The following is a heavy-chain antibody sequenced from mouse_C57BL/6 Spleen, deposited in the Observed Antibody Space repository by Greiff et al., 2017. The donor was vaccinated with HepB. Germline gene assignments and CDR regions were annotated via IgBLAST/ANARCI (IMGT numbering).Heavy chain of an antibody. J-gene: IGHJ1*03. CDR3: ARSYYYGSSYWYFDV. Sequence: QVQLKQPGAELVRPGSSVKLSCKASGYTFTSYWMHWVKQRPIQGLEWIGNIDPSDSETHYNQKFKDKATLTVDKSSSTAYMQLSSLTSEDSAVYYCARSYYYGSSYWYFDVWGTGTTVTVSS. V-gene: IGHV1-52*01. CDR1: GYTFTSYW. CDR2: IDPSDSET. D-gene: IGHD1-1*01.